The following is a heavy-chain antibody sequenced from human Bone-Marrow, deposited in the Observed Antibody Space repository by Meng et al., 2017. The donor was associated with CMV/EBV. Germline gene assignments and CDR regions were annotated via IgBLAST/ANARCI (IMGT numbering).Heavy chain of an antibody. CDR3: ARGLGYRMSTSRPPGY. CDR1: GVTFTSYD. Sequence: ASVKVSCKASGVTFTSYDINLVRKATGQGLEWMGWLNPNSGNTVSAQKFQGRNTMTRNTSISTAYMELSSIRSEDTAVYYWARGLGYRMSTSRPPGYWGQGTLVTVSS. J-gene: IGHJ4*02. D-gene: IGHD2-2*01. CDR2: LNPNSGNT. V-gene: IGHV1-8*01.